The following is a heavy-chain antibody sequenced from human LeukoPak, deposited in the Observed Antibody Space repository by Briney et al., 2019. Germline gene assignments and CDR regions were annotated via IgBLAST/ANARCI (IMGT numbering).Heavy chain of an antibody. Sequence: SETLSLPCTVSGGSISSGGYYWSWSRQHPGKGLEWIGYIYYSGSTYYNPSLKSRLTISVDTSRNQFSLKLSSVTAADTAVYYCARDRSRGTGTFDYWGQGTLVTVSS. CDR2: IYYSGST. CDR3: ARDRSRGTGTFDY. CDR1: GGSISSGGYY. V-gene: IGHV4-31*03. J-gene: IGHJ4*02. D-gene: IGHD1-1*01.